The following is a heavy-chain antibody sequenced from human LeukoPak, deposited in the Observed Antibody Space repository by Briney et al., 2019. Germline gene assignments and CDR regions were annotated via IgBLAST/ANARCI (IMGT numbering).Heavy chain of an antibody. V-gene: IGHV1-2*04. J-gene: IGHJ4*02. D-gene: IGHD2-15*01. CDR1: GYTFTGYY. Sequence: ASVKVPCKASGYTFTGYYMHWVRQAPGQGLEWMGWINPNSGGTNYAQKFQGWVTMTRDTSISTAYMELSRLRSDDTAVYYCARASYRWELPDFDYWGQGTLVTVSS. CDR3: ARASYRWELPDFDY. CDR2: INPNSGGT.